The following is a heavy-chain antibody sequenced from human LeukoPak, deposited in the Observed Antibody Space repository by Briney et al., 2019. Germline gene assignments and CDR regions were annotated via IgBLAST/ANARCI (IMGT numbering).Heavy chain of an antibody. Sequence: PGRSLRLSCAASGFTFSSYGMHWVRQAPGKGLEWVAVIWYDGSNKFYADSVKGRFTISRDNSKSTLYLQMNSLRAEDTAVYYCAGGNIVATHYFGYWGQGTLVTVSS. CDR1: GFTFSSYG. CDR2: IWYDGSNK. D-gene: IGHD5-12*01. V-gene: IGHV3-33*01. J-gene: IGHJ4*02. CDR3: AGGNIVATHYFGY.